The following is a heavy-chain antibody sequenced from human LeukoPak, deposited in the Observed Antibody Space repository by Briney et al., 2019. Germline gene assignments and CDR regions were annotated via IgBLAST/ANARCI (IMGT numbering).Heavy chain of an antibody. CDR3: ARGDSSSWYLIGYFDY. CDR1: GGSISSGSYY. V-gene: IGHV3-66*01. D-gene: IGHD6-13*01. Sequence: LSLTCTVSGGSISSGSYYWSWVRQAPGKGLEWVSVIYSGGSTYYADSVKGRFTISRDNSKNTLYLQMNSLRAEDTAVYYCARGDSSSWYLIGYFDYWGQGTLVTVSS. CDR2: IYSGGST. J-gene: IGHJ4*02.